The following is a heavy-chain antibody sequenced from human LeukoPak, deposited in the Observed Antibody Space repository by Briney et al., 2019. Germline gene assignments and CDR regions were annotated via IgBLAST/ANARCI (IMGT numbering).Heavy chain of an antibody. Sequence: SVKVSCKASGGTFSSYAISWVQQAPGQGLEWMGGIIPIFGTANYAQKFQGRVTITTDESTSTAYMELSSLRSEDTAVYYCASVESKALAYWGQGTLVTVSS. J-gene: IGHJ4*02. D-gene: IGHD2/OR15-2a*01. CDR3: ASVESKALAY. V-gene: IGHV1-69*05. CDR1: GGTFSSYA. CDR2: IIPIFGTA.